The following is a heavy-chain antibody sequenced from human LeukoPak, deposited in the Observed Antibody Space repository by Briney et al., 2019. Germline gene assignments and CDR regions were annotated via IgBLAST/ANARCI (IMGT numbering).Heavy chain of an antibody. V-gene: IGHV1-24*01. J-gene: IGHJ5*02. CDR2: FDPEDGEA. Sequence: GASVKVSCKVSGSTLTELSMHWVRQGPGEGLEWMGGFDPEDGEAIYAQKFQGRVTMTEDTSTDTVYMELSSLGSEDTAMYYCATDFLGFDPWGQGTLVTVSS. D-gene: IGHD2/OR15-2a*01. CDR1: GSTLTELS. CDR3: ATDFLGFDP.